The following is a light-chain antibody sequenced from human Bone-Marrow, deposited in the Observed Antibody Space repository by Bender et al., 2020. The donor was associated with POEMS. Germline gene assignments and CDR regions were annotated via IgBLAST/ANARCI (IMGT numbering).Light chain of an antibody. CDR1: SSDIGAYKY. J-gene: IGLJ2*01. V-gene: IGLV2-14*03. CDR3: TSYSSSPTYVI. Sequence: QSALTQPASVSGSPGQSITISCTGTSSDIGAYKYVSWYQQHPGKAPKLIIYDVTGRPLGLSNRFSASKSGNTASLTISGLQPEDEADYYCTSYSSSPTYVIFGGGTKVTVL. CDR2: DVT.